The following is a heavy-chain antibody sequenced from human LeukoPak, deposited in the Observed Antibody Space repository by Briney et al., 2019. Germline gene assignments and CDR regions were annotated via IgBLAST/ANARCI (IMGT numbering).Heavy chain of an antibody. J-gene: IGHJ3*02. Sequence: APVKVSCKASGGTFSSYAISWVRQAPGQGLEWMGGIIPIFGTANYAQKFQGRVTITADESTSTAYMELSSLRSEDTAAYYCARAYDFWSGSSGAFDIWGQGTMVTVSS. D-gene: IGHD3-3*01. CDR1: GGTFSSYA. V-gene: IGHV1-69*13. CDR3: ARAYDFWSGSSGAFDI. CDR2: IIPIFGTA.